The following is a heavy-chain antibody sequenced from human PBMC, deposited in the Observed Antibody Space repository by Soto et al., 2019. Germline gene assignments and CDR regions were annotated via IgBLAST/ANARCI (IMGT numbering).Heavy chain of an antibody. Sequence: SETLSLTCTVSGGSISSYYWSWIRQPPGKGLEWIGYIYYSGSTNYNPSLKSRVTISVDTSKNQFSLKLSSVTAADTAVYYCARDGYSYGYFDYWGQGTLVTVSS. CDR1: GGSISSYY. V-gene: IGHV4-59*01. CDR3: ARDGYSYGYFDY. CDR2: IYYSGST. D-gene: IGHD5-18*01. J-gene: IGHJ4*02.